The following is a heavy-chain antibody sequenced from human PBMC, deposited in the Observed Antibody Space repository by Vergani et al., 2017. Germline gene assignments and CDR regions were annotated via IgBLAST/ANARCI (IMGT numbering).Heavy chain of an antibody. D-gene: IGHD3-22*01. V-gene: IGHV3-23*01. Sequence: EVQLLESGGGLVQPGGSVRLSCAASGFTFSACPMTWVRQAPGKGLEWVSAISARYPSTYYADSVKGRFTISRDNSKNMLYLQMNSLRAEDTAVYYCARRAYDTTPYLQGGYDCWGQGTLVSVSS. CDR3: ARRAYDTTPYLQGGYDC. J-gene: IGHJ4*02. CDR2: ISARYPST. CDR1: GFTFSACP.